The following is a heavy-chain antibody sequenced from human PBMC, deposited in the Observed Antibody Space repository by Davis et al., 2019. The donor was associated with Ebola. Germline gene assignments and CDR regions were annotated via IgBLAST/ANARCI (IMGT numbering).Heavy chain of an antibody. CDR1: GYSFSTYW. J-gene: IGHJ4*02. CDR2: VYPGDSDT. CDR3: AKLCRSSDYFGRHFDW. D-gene: IGHD3-22*01. V-gene: IGHV5-51*01. Sequence: GESLKISCKASGYSFSTYWIGWVRQIPGRGLEWMGTVYPGDSDTRYSPSFQGHVTISADRSTNTAYLQWSNLRASDTAIYYCAKLCRSSDYFGRHFDWWGQGTLVTVSS.